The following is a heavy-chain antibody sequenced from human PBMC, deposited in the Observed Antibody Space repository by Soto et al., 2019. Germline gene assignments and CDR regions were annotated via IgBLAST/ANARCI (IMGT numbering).Heavy chain of an antibody. CDR2: ISGSGGST. CDR3: AKVAVGATLGYFDY. CDR1: GFTFSSYA. V-gene: IGHV3-23*01. J-gene: IGHJ4*02. Sequence: GGSLRLFCAASGFTFSSYAMSWVRQAPGKGLEWVSVISGSGGSTYYADSVKGRFTISRDNSKNTLYLQMNSLRVEDTAVYYCAKVAVGATLGYFDYWGQGTLVTVSS. D-gene: IGHD1-26*01.